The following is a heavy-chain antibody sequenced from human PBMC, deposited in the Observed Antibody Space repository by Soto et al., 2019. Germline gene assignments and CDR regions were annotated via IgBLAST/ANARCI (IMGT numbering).Heavy chain of an antibody. J-gene: IGHJ4*02. Sequence: PGRSLSLSFAASGFTFRDYYMSWIRQAPGKGLEWVSYISSSSSYTNYADSVKGRFTISRDNSKNTLYLQMNNLRADDTAVYYCARVGYCTSTSSNCPFESWGQGTLVTVSS. D-gene: IGHD2-2*01. CDR2: ISSSSSYT. CDR1: GFTFRDYY. V-gene: IGHV3-11*06. CDR3: ARVGYCTSTSSNCPFES.